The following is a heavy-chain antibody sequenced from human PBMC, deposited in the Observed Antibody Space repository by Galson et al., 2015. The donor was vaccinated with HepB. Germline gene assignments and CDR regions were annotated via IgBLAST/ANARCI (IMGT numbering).Heavy chain of an antibody. CDR2: ISAYNGNT. Sequence: SVKVSCKASGYTFTTYAISWVRQAPGQGLEWMGWISAYNGNTDYAQKLQGRVTMTTDTSTSTAYMELRSLRSDDTAVYYCARVLPSGGYVLNYFDSWGQGTLVTVSS. CDR3: ARVLPSGGYVLNYFDS. V-gene: IGHV1-18*01. J-gene: IGHJ4*02. D-gene: IGHD3-10*01. CDR1: GYTFTTYA.